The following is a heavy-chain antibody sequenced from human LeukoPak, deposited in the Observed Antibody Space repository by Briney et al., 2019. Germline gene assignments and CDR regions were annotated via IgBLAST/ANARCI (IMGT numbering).Heavy chain of an antibody. D-gene: IGHD4-17*01. V-gene: IGHV4-59*08. Sequence: SETLSLTCTVSGGSITNYYLSWIRQPPGKGLEWVGYIYYSGSTNYNPSLTSRVTISVDTSKNQFSLKLSSVTAADTAVYYCARHTYGDAGYNWFDPWGQGTLVTVSS. J-gene: IGHJ5*02. CDR2: IYYSGST. CDR1: GGSITNYY. CDR3: ARHTYGDAGYNWFDP.